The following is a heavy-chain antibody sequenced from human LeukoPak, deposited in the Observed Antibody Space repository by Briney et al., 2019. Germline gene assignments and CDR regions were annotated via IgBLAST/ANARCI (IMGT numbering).Heavy chain of an antibody. D-gene: IGHD1-26*01. CDR2: IYYSGST. CDR1: GGSISSYY. Sequence: SETLSLTCTVSGGSISSYYWSWIRQPPGKGLEWIGYIYYSGSTNYNPSLKSRVTISVDTSKNQFSLKLSSVTAADTAVYYCARVKGVGALVFDYWGQGTLVTVSS. CDR3: ARVKGVGALVFDY. J-gene: IGHJ4*02. V-gene: IGHV4-59*01.